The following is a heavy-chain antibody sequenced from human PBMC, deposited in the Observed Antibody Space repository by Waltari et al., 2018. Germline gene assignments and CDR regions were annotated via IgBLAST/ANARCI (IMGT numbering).Heavy chain of an antibody. V-gene: IGHV4-61*02. CDR3: AREGYYYGSGSPYYFDY. CDR2: IYTSGST. D-gene: IGHD3-10*01. CDR1: GGSISRGSYY. J-gene: IGHJ4*02. Sequence: QVQLQESGPGLVKPSQTLSLTCTVSGGSISRGSYYWSWIRQPAGKGLEWIGRIYTSGSTNYNPSLKSRVTISVDTSKNQFSLKLSSVTAADTAVYYCAREGYYYGSGSPYYFDYWGQGTLVTVSS.